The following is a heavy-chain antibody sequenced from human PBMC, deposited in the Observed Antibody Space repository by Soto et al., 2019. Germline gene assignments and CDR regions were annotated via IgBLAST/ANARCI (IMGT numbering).Heavy chain of an antibody. Sequence: QVQLVESGGGVAQPGRSLRLSCAASAFTLSKFVMHWVRQAPGKGLEGVAVTSNDGSNTFYAGSVKGRFTISRDNSKSVVYLQMNSLRDEDTAVYYCARGNMDVWGRGTTVTVSS. D-gene: IGHD1-1*01. J-gene: IGHJ6*02. CDR2: TSNDGSNT. CDR3: ARGNMDV. V-gene: IGHV3-30-3*01. CDR1: AFTLSKFV.